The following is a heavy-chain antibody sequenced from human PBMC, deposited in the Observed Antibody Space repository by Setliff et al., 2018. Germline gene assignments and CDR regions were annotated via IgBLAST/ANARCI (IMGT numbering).Heavy chain of an antibody. CDR3: ARLPGYCIGGTCSGYYTFDI. CDR2: IYTSWST. D-gene: IGHD2-15*01. CDR1: GDSISSRRNY. V-gene: IGHV4-61*09. Sequence: PSETLSLTCTVSGDSISSRRNYWGWFRQPAGKELEWIGQIYTSWSTYYNPSLESRVTISVDTSKNQFSLNLRSVTAADTAVFYCARLPGYCIGGTCSGYYTFDIWGQGTMVTVSS. J-gene: IGHJ3*02.